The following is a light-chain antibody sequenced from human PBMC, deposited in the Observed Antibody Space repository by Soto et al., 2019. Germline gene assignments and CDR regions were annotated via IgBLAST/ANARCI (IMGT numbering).Light chain of an antibody. V-gene: IGKV1-5*01. Sequence: DIQMTQSPSTLSSSVGDRVTITCRASQSIGVWLAWYQQKPGRAPKLLIYDASTLQRGVPSRFSGSGSGTEFTLNISSLQPEDFATYYCQQYNSYSYTFGQGTKVDIK. CDR2: DAS. CDR1: QSIGVW. CDR3: QQYNSYSYT. J-gene: IGKJ2*01.